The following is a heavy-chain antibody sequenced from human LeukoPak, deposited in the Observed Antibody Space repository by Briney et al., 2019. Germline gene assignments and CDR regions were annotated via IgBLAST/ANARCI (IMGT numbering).Heavy chain of an antibody. D-gene: IGHD6-19*01. CDR1: GGSISSYY. J-gene: IGHJ4*02. CDR2: IYYSGST. CDR3: ARGREWLFYFDY. Sequence: SETLSLTCTVSGGSISSYYWSWIRQPPGKGLEWIGYIYYSGSTNYNPSLKSRVTISADTSKTQFSLKLSSVTAADTAVYYCARGREWLFYFDYWGQGTLVTVSS. V-gene: IGHV4-59*01.